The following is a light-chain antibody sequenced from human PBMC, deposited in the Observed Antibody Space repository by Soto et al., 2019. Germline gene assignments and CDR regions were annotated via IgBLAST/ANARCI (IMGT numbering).Light chain of an antibody. Sequence: EIVLTQSPATLSVPPGETATLSCRASQSVNNYLAWYQQKPGQAPRLLMYDPSNRATGIPARFSGSGSGTDFTLTISSLEPEDFAVYYCQQRSIRHVTFGQGTKVEIK. V-gene: IGKV3-11*01. CDR1: QSVNNY. CDR2: DPS. J-gene: IGKJ1*01. CDR3: QQRSIRHVT.